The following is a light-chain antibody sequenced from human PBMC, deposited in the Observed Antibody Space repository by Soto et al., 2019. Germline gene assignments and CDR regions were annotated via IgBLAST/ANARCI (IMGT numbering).Light chain of an antibody. J-gene: IGLJ2*01. CDR3: SSYTSSSTLMV. Sequence: QSVLTQPASVSGSPGQSITISCTGTSSDVGGYNYVSWYQQHPGKAPKLMIYDVSNRPSGVSNRFSGSKSGNTASLTISGLQAEDEADYYGSSYTSSSTLMVFGGGTTLTVL. CDR2: DVS. V-gene: IGLV2-14*01. CDR1: SSDVGGYNY.